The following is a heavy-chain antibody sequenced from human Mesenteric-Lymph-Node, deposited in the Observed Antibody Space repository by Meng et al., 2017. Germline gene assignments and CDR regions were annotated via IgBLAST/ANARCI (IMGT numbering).Heavy chain of an antibody. V-gene: IGHV4-38-2*02. Sequence: GSLRLSCTVSGYSISSGYYWGWIRQPPGKGLEWIGSIYHSGSTYYNPSLKSRVTISVDTSKNQFSLKLSSVTAADTAVYYCARSYYDSRGRFDPWGQGTLVTVSS. D-gene: IGHD3-3*01. J-gene: IGHJ5*02. CDR3: ARSYYDSRGRFDP. CDR1: GYSISSGYY. CDR2: IYHSGST.